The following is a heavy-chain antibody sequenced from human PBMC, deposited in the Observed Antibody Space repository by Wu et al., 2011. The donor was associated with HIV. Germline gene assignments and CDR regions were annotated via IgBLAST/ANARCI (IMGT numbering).Heavy chain of an antibody. J-gene: IGHJ6*03. CDR2: IIPIFGTA. CDR1: GGTFSSYA. D-gene: IGHD2-2*02. V-gene: IGHV1-69*14. Sequence: QVQLVQSGAEVKKPGSSVKVSCKASGGTFSSYAISWVRQAPGQGLEWMGGIIPIFGTANYAQKFQGRVTITADKSTSTAYMELSSLGSEDTAVYYCASGFQVVPAAIPGIFHYMDVWGKGTTVTVSS. CDR3: ASGFQVVPAAIPGIFHYMDV.